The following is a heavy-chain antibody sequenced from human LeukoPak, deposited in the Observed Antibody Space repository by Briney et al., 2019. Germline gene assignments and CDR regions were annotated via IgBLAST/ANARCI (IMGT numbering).Heavy chain of an antibody. D-gene: IGHD1-26*01. J-gene: IGHJ2*01. CDR1: GGSISSYY. V-gene: IGHV4-59*01. CDR3: ARSFLGDWYFDL. Sequence: SETLSLTCTVSGGSISSYYWSWIRHPPGMGLEWIGCICYSGSTNYNPSLKSRVTISVDTSKDQFSLRLTSVTAADTAVYYCARSFLGDWYFDLWGRGTLVTVSS. CDR2: ICYSGST.